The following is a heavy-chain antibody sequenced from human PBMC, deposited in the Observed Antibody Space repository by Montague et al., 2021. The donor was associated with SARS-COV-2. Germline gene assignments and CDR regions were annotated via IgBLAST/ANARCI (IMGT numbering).Heavy chain of an antibody. Sequence: SETLSLTCSVSGGSISSYYWRWIWQSPGKGLEWIGYIFHSGITDYNPSLKSRVTISVDMSKNQFSLQLNSVTAADSAVYYCARTEYNWNDWFDPWGQGTLVTVSS. D-gene: IGHD1-20*01. J-gene: IGHJ5*02. V-gene: IGHV4-59*13. CDR3: ARTEYNWNDWFDP. CDR1: GGSISSYY. CDR2: IFHSGIT.